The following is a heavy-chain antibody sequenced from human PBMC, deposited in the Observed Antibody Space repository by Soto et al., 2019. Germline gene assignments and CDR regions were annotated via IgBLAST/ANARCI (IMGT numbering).Heavy chain of an antibody. CDR1: GFKFRSYA. V-gene: IGHV3-23*01. CDR2: ISANGENT. Sequence: EVQLLESGGGLVQPGGSLRLSCAASGFKFRSYAMAWVRQAPGKGLEWVSGISANGENTNYADSVRGRFTISRNNSGNTLDLLMSSLRAKDTAIYYGAKDRSTIFGVVWKYGMDVWGQGTTVSVSS. J-gene: IGHJ6*02. CDR3: AKDRSTIFGVVWKYGMDV. D-gene: IGHD3-3*01.